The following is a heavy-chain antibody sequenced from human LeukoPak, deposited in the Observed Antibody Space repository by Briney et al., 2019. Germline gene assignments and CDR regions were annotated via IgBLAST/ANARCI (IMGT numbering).Heavy chain of an antibody. V-gene: IGHV3-23*01. CDR3: AKDAGTTRSFYYFDY. J-gene: IGHJ4*02. Sequence: GGSLRLSCAASGFTFSSYGKSWVRQAPGKGLEWVSAISGSGGSTYYADSVKGQFTISRDNSKNTLYLQMNSLRAEDTAVYYCAKDAGTTRSFYYFDYWGQGTLVTVSS. CDR1: GFTFSSYG. CDR2: ISGSGGST. D-gene: IGHD1-1*01.